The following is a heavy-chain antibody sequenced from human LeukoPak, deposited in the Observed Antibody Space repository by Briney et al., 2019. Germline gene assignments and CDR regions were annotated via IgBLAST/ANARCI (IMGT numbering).Heavy chain of an antibody. D-gene: IGHD6-13*01. Sequence: PSETLSLTCAVYGGSFSGYYWSWIRQPPGKGLEWIGEINHSGSTNYNPSLKSRVTISVDTSKNQFSLKLSYVTAADTAVYYCARRVGYSSSWYFGYYYYYYMDVWGKGTTVTVSS. V-gene: IGHV4-34*01. CDR2: INHSGST. CDR3: ARRVGYSSSWYFGYYYYYYMDV. CDR1: GGSFSGYY. J-gene: IGHJ6*03.